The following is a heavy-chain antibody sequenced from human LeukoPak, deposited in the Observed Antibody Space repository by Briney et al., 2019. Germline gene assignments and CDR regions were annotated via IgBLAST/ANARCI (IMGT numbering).Heavy chain of an antibody. CDR3: TKDGGRSGWYLFDY. V-gene: IGHV3-74*01. D-gene: IGHD6-19*01. J-gene: IGHJ4*02. CDR2: INSDGSST. Sequence: PGGSLRLSCAASRFTFSSYWMHWLRQAPGEGLVWVSRINSDGSSTSYADSVKGRFTISRDNAKNSLYLQVNSVKAEDMALYYCTKDGGRSGWYLFDYWGQGTLVTVSS. CDR1: RFTFSSYW.